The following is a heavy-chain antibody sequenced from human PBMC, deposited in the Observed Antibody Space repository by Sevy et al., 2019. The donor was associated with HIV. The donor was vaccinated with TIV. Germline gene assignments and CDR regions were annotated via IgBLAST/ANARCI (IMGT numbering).Heavy chain of an antibody. J-gene: IGHJ4*02. D-gene: IGHD3-3*01. V-gene: IGHV3-30*19. CDR2: IWNDGSNK. Sequence: GGSLRLSCAASGFTFSDYGMQWVRQAPGKGLEWVAVIWNDGSNKYYADSVKGRFTISRDGSKNTLYLRMNSLRTEDTAVYYCARDPTQRGAYYDFWSGYFDYWGQGTLVTVSS. CDR3: ARDPTQRGAYYDFWSGYFDY. CDR1: GFTFSDYG.